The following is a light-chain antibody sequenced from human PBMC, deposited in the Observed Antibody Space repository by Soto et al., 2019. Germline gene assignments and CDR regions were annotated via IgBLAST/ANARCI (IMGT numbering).Light chain of an antibody. CDR3: QHYNSYPWT. CDR1: QSIGSW. V-gene: IGKV1-5*03. J-gene: IGKJ1*01. Sequence: DIQMTQSPSILSASVGDRVTITCRASQSIGSWVAWYQQKPGRAPNLLIHKASHLESGVPSRFSGSGSGTEFTLTISSPQPGDFATYYCQHYNSYPWTFGQGTKVDIK. CDR2: KAS.